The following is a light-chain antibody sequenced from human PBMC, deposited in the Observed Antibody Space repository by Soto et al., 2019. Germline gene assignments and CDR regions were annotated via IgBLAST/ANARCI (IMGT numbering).Light chain of an antibody. CDR2: VAS. Sequence: EIVLTQSPATLSVSPGERATLSCRASQSVNQKLGWYQQKPGQAPRLLIYVASYRATGIPARFSGSGSGTEYTLTISNLLSEDFALYYCQQYNLWPLTFGGGTRVEIK. CDR1: QSVNQK. J-gene: IGKJ4*01. CDR3: QQYNLWPLT. V-gene: IGKV3-15*01.